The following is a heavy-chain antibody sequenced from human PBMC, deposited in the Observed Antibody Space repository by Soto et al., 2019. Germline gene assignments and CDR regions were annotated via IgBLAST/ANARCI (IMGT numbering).Heavy chain of an antibody. Sequence: GGSLRLSCAASGFTFDDYAMHWVRQAPGKGLEWVSGISWNSGSIGYADSVKGRFTISRDNAKNSLYLQMNSLRAEDTALYYCAKDYDMWSWGQGTLVTVSS. CDR3: AKDYDMWS. J-gene: IGHJ4*02. D-gene: IGHD3-9*01. V-gene: IGHV3-9*01. CDR1: GFTFDDYA. CDR2: ISWNSGSI.